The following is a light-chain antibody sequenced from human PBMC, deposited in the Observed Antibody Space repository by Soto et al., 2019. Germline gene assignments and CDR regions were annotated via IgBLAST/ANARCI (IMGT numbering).Light chain of an antibody. CDR2: GAS. Sequence: EIVLTQSPGTLSLSPGERATLSCRASQSVSSSYLAWYQQKPGQAPRLLIYGASNRATGIPDRFSGSGSGTDLTLTISRLEPEDCAVYYCQQYDSSYTFGQGTELEIK. V-gene: IGKV3-20*01. J-gene: IGKJ2*01. CDR3: QQYDSSYT. CDR1: QSVSSSY.